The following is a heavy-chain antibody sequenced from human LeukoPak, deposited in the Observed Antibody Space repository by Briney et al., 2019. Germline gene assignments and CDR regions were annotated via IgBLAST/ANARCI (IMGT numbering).Heavy chain of an antibody. J-gene: IGHJ4*02. CDR3: AREPLNPSFRNGYSYGKPFDY. CDR2: IYYSGST. Sequence: SETLSLTCTVSGGSISSSSYYWGWIRQPPGKGLEWIGSIYYSGSTYYNPSLKSRVTISVDTSKNQFSLKLSSVTAADTAVYYCAREPLNPSFRNGYSYGKPFDYWGQGTLVTVSS. CDR1: GGSISSSSYY. D-gene: IGHD5-18*01. V-gene: IGHV4-39*02.